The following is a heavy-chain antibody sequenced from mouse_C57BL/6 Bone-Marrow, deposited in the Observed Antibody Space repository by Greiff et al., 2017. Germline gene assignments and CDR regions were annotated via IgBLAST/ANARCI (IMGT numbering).Heavy chain of an antibody. J-gene: IGHJ2*01. D-gene: IGHD2-12*01. CDR1: GYTFTDYY. CDR2: INPNNGGT. V-gene: IGHV1-26*01. CDR3: ARRGGRHSFDY. Sequence: EVKLQQSGPKLVKPGASVKISCKASGYTFTDYYMNWVKQSHGKSLEWIGDINPNNGGTSYNQKFKGKATLTVDKSSITASMELRSLTSEDSAVYYCARRGGRHSFDYWGQGTTLTVSS.